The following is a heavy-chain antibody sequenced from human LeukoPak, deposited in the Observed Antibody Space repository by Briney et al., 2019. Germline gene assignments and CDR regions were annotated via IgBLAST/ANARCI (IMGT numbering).Heavy chain of an antibody. D-gene: IGHD3-22*01. CDR3: ARKAPSGFHDS. CDR2: ISAGGGST. V-gene: IGHV3-23*01. Sequence: GGSLRLSCTTSGFPFSSFGMSWVRQAPGEGLEWVSGISAGGGSTPYADSVKGRFLISRDNSGSTMYMQMNNLRADDTAVYFCARKAPSGFHDSWGQGTLVTVSS. J-gene: IGHJ4*02. CDR1: GFPFSSFG.